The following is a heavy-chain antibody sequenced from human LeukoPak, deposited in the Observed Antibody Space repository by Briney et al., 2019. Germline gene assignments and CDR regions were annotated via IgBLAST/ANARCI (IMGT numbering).Heavy chain of an antibody. CDR1: GYTFTNYA. CDR3: ARAVAGRGPDAFDI. V-gene: IGHV7-4-1*02. D-gene: IGHD6-19*01. Sequence: ASVKVSCKASGYTFTNYAMNWVRQAPGQGLEWMGWIHPSTGNPTYAQGFTGRFVFSLDTSVSTTYLQISSLKAEDTAVYYCARAVAGRGPDAFDIWGQGTMVTVSS. J-gene: IGHJ3*02. CDR2: IHPSTGNP.